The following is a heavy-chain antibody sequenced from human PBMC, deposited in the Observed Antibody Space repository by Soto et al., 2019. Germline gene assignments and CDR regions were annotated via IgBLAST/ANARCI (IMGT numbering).Heavy chain of an antibody. CDR1: GFTFSSYA. Sequence: QVQLVESGGGVVQPGRSLRLSCAAYGFTFSSYAMHWVRQAPGKGLEWVAVISYDGSNKYYADSVKGRFTISRDNSKNTLYLQMNSLRAEDTAVYYCARSPDRIGYFDYWGQGTLVTVSS. D-gene: IGHD3-10*01. CDR2: ISYDGSNK. V-gene: IGHV3-30-3*01. J-gene: IGHJ4*02. CDR3: ARSPDRIGYFDY.